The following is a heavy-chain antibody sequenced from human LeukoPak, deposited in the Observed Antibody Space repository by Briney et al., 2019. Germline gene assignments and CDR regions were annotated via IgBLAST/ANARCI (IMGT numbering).Heavy chain of an antibody. J-gene: IGHJ4*02. Sequence: AGGSLRLSCATSGFSFSSYAMCWVRQAPGKGLEWVSAMSSSDDGRYYAASVRGRFTISRDTSRSTLYLQMNSLRAEDAAVYYCAKAPVTSCRGAFCYPFDYWGQGTLVTVSS. CDR1: GFSFSSYA. V-gene: IGHV3-23*01. CDR3: AKAPVTSCRGAFCYPFDY. D-gene: IGHD2-15*01. CDR2: MSSSDDGR.